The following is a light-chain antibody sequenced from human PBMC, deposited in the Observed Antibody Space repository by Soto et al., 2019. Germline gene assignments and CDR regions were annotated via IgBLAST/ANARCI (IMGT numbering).Light chain of an antibody. CDR3: QQTYTMPVT. J-gene: IGKJ2*01. CDR1: QSIASF. CDR2: ATS. V-gene: IGKV1-39*01. Sequence: DVQMTQSPSSLSASVGDRVTITCRASQSIASFLNWYQQRPGTAPKLLIYATSNLESGVPSRFSGRGSATDFTLSINSLQPEDCATYFCQQTYTMPVTFGQGTRLEMK.